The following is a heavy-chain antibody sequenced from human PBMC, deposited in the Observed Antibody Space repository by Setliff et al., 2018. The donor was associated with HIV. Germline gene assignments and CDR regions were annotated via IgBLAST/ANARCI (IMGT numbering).Heavy chain of an antibody. CDR3: TRHLPVYYSSGVSYYFDY. Sequence: SETLSLTCTVSGGSVSSNDYYWAWIRQPPGKGLEWIGEINHTGSSNYNPSLKSRVIILLDPSKNQVSLKLTSVTAADTAVYYCTRHLPVYYSSGVSYYFDYWGQGTLVTVSS. CDR2: INHTGSS. CDR1: GGSVSSNDYY. D-gene: IGHD3-10*01. V-gene: IGHV4-39*01. J-gene: IGHJ4*02.